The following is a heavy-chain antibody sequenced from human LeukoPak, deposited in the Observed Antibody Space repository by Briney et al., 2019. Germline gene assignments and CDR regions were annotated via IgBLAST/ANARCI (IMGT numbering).Heavy chain of an antibody. CDR2: IYHSGST. D-gene: IGHD6-13*01. Sequence: SETLSLTCTVSGYSISSGYYWGWIRQPPGKGLEWIGSIYHSGSTYYNPSLKSRVTISVDTSKNQFSPKLSSVTAADTAVYYCARDGGPYSSSWGGGDYWGQGTLVTVSS. CDR3: ARDGGPYSSSWGGGDY. J-gene: IGHJ4*02. CDR1: GYSISSGYY. V-gene: IGHV4-38-2*02.